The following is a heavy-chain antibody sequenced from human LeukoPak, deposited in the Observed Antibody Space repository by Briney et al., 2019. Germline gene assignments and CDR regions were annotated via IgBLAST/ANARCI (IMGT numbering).Heavy chain of an antibody. Sequence: SETLSLTCAVYGGSFSGYYWSWIRQPPGKGLEWIGYIYYSGSTNYNPSLKSRVTMSVDTANNQFSLKLSSVTAADTAVYYCARVTSGWSSYLDYWGQGTLVTVSS. CDR1: GGSFSGYY. V-gene: IGHV4-59*01. CDR2: IYYSGST. D-gene: IGHD6-19*01. CDR3: ARVTSGWSSYLDY. J-gene: IGHJ4*02.